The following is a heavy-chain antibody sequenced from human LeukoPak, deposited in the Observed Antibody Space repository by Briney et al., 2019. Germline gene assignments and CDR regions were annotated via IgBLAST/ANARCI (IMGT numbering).Heavy chain of an antibody. D-gene: IGHD6-25*01. Sequence: SETLSLTCTASGGSITTTTYYWGWIRQPPGKGLEWIGSIYYSGNTYYNPSLKSRVTISLDTSKNQFPLKVSSVTAADTAIYYCAKDFSSASYTYYYYYMDVWGKGTTVTVSS. CDR3: AKDFSSASYTYYYYYMDV. J-gene: IGHJ6*03. CDR1: GGSITTTTYY. V-gene: IGHV4-39*06. CDR2: IYYSGNT.